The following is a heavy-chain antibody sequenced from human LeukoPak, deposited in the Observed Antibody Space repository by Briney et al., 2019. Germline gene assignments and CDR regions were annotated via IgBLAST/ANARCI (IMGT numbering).Heavy chain of an antibody. D-gene: IGHD6-6*01. CDR3: ARGTSRLVFYYFDY. CDR2: ISYDGSNK. J-gene: IGHJ4*02. V-gene: IGHV3-30*04. CDR1: RFTFSSYA. Sequence: GGSLRLSCAASRFTFSSYAMHWVRQAPGKGLEWVAVISYDGSNKYYADSEKGRFTISRDNSKNTLYLQMNSLRAEDTAVYYCARGTSRLVFYYFDYWGQGTLVTVSS.